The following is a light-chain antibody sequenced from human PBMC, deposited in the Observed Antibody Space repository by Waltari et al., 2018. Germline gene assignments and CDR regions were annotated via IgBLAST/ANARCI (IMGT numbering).Light chain of an antibody. J-gene: IGKJ2*01. Sequence: DIVMTQSPDSLAVSLGERATFNCSSSKSLFDDSTNKNYLAWYQQNPGQPPKLLIYWASTRESGVPGRFSGTESGTDFTLTVSSLQAEDVAVYYCQQYFSTPYTFGQGTKLEI. CDR3: QQYFSTPYT. CDR2: WAS. V-gene: IGKV4-1*01. CDR1: KSLFDDSTNKNY.